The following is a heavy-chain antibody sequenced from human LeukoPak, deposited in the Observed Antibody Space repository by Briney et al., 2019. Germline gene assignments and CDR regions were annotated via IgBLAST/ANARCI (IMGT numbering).Heavy chain of an antibody. CDR1: GFTFSSYA. D-gene: IGHD3-3*01. CDR3: ARGPELRFLEWSRRPDYYYYYMDV. J-gene: IGHJ6*03. CDR2: ISYDGSNK. V-gene: IGHV3-30*04. Sequence: GGSLRLSCAAPGFTFSSYAMHWVRQAPGKGLEWVAVISYDGSNKYYADSVKGRFTISRDNSKNTLYLQMNSLRAEDTAVYYCARGPELRFLEWSRRPDYYYYYMDVWGKGTTVTVSS.